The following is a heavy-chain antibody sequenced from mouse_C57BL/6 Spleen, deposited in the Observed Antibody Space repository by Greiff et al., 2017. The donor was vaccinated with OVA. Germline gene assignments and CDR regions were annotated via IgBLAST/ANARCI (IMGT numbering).Heavy chain of an antibody. CDR2: IYPGSGNT. CDR1: GYPFPAYY. J-gene: IGHJ4*01. CDR3: AHDSYYAMDY. V-gene: IGHV1-76*01. Sequence: QVQLQQSGAELVRPGASVKLSCKASGYPFPAYYINWVKQRPGQGLEWIARIYPGSGNTYYNEKFKGKATLTAEKSSSTAYMQLSSLTSEDSAVYFCAHDSYYAMDYWGQGTSVTVSS. D-gene: IGHD2-13*01.